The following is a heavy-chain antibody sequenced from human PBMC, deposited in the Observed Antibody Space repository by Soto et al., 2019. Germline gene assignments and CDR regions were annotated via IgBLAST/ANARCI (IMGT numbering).Heavy chain of an antibody. Sequence: QVQLQQWGAGLLKPSETLSLTCAVYGGSFSGYYWSWIRQPPGKGLEWIGEINHSGSTNYNPSLKSRVTISVDTSKNQFSLKLSSVTAADTAVYYCAREKGVRVNPKGFRSFQHWGQGTLVTVSS. J-gene: IGHJ1*01. CDR2: INHSGST. CDR3: AREKGVRVNPKGFRSFQH. D-gene: IGHD3-22*01. V-gene: IGHV4-34*01. CDR1: GGSFSGYY.